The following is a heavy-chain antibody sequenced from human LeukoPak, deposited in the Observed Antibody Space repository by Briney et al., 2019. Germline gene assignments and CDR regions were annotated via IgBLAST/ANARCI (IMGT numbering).Heavy chain of an antibody. J-gene: IGHJ5*02. Sequence: ASVNVSCKDSVYTLTELSMHWVRQAPGKGRAGVGGFDPEYCETIYAQKFQGRVTMTEDTSTDTAYMELSSLRSEDTAVYYCATPPVIAAAGTPWGQGTLVTVSS. CDR3: ATPPVIAAAGTP. D-gene: IGHD6-13*01. CDR1: VYTLTELS. CDR2: FDPEYCET. V-gene: IGHV1-24*01.